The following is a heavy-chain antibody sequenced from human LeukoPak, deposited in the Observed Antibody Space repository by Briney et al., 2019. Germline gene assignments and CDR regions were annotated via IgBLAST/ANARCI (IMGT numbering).Heavy chain of an antibody. J-gene: IGHJ4*02. Sequence: SVNVSCKASGGTFSSYAISWVRQAPGQGLEWMGRIIPIFGIANYAQKFQGRVTITADKSTSTAYMELSSLRSEDTAVYYCARGFPQLERFDYWGQGTLVTVSS. CDR3: ARGFPQLERFDY. CDR2: IIPIFGIA. V-gene: IGHV1-69*04. CDR1: GGTFSSYA. D-gene: IGHD1-1*01.